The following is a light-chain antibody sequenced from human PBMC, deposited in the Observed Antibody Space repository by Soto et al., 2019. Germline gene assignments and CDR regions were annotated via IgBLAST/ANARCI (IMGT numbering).Light chain of an antibody. Sequence: QSVLTQPASMSGSPGQSITISCTGTSSDVGSYNFVSWYQQYPGRAPKLLIYEVVKRPSGVSYRFSGSKSGNTASLTISGFQAEDEGDYSCCSYAGSDTWVFGGGTKLTVL. J-gene: IGLJ3*02. CDR1: SSDVGSYNF. CDR3: CSYAGSDTWV. CDR2: EVV. V-gene: IGLV2-23*02.